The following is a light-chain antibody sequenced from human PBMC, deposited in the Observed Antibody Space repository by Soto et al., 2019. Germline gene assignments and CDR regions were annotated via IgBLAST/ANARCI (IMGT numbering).Light chain of an antibody. CDR2: WAS. CDR3: HQYYTPQIT. Sequence: DIVLTQIPDSLTLSLGETATIKCKSSQSLLYRSTNNNYLAWYQQKPGQSPKVIMYWASTRASGVPDRFSGRGSGTDFTLTIRNLQPEDVAVYYCHQYYTPQITFGGGTKV. CDR1: QSLLYRSTNNNY. V-gene: IGKV4-1*01. J-gene: IGKJ4*01.